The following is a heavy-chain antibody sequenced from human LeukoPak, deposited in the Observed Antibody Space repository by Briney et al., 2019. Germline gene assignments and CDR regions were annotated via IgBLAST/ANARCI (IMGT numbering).Heavy chain of an antibody. J-gene: IGHJ5*02. CDR3: ARHNYYNFWNALNWFDP. D-gene: IGHD3-3*01. Sequence: PSETLSLTCTVSGDSISSNNYYWGWIRQPPGKGLEWIGSIYYRGSTYYNPSLKSRVIMSVDTSENHFFLKLTSVTAADTAVYYCARHNYYNFWNALNWFDPWGQGTLVTVSS. CDR1: GDSISSNNYY. V-gene: IGHV4-39*01. CDR2: IYYRGST.